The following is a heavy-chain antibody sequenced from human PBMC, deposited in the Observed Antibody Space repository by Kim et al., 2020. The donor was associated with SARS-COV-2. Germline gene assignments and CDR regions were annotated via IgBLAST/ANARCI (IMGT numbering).Heavy chain of an antibody. J-gene: IGHJ4*02. CDR3: AKAYSSGWYGGDYFDY. D-gene: IGHD6-19*01. V-gene: IGHV3-43*01. Sequence: VKGRFTISRDNGKKSLYLQMNSLRTEDTALYYCAKAYSSGWYGGDYFDYWGQGNLVTVSS.